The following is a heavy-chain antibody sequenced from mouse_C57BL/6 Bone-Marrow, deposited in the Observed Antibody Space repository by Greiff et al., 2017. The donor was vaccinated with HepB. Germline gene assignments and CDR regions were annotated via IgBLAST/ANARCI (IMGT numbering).Heavy chain of an antibody. CDR3: ARSPSNDSRDY. V-gene: IGHV1-59*01. CDR1: GYTFTSYW. D-gene: IGHD2-4*01. Sequence: QVQLQQPGAELVRPGTSVKLSCKASGYTFTSYWMHWVKQRPGQGLEWIGVIDPSDSYTNYNQKFKGKATLTVDTSSSTAYMQLSSLTSEDSAVYYCARSPSNDSRDYWGQGTTLTVSS. CDR2: IDPSDSYT. J-gene: IGHJ2*01.